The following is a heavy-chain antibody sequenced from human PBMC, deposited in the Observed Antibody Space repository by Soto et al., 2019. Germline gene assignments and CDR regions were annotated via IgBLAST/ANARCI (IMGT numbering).Heavy chain of an antibody. CDR3: VKGPNYFDRSDYYFYFDY. CDR1: GFSFSNYA. CDR2: VSGVGGAK. J-gene: IGHJ4*02. Sequence: GGSLRLSCAASGFSFSNYAMTWVRQAPGKGLEWVSSVSGVGGAKYYADSVKGRFTISRDNSMGTVDLQMTSLGAEDTALYYCVKGPNYFDRSDYYFYFDYCGQGDPVTVYS. V-gene: IGHV3-23*01. D-gene: IGHD3-22*01.